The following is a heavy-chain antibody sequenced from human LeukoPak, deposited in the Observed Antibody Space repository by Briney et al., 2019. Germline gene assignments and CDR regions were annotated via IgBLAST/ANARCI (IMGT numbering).Heavy chain of an antibody. D-gene: IGHD6-19*01. CDR1: GFTFSSYA. J-gene: IGHJ4*02. CDR3: AREVAGRIEY. V-gene: IGHV3-23*01. Sequence: AGGSLRLSCTASGFTFSSYAMSWVRQAPGKGLAWVSLITGGGETTYYGDSVTGRFTISRDNSKNTVHLQMNSLRVEDTAVYFCAREVAGRIEYWGQGALVTVSS. CDR2: ITGGGETT.